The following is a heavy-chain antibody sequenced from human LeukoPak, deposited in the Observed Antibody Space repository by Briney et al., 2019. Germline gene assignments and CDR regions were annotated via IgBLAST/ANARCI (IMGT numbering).Heavy chain of an antibody. Sequence: ASVKVSCKASGYTFTGYYMHWVRQAPGQGLEWMGWINPNSGGTNYAQKFQGRVTMTRDTSISTAYMELSSLRSDDTAVYYCARPGGSSGYSWGRYYYYGMDVWGQGTTVTVSS. J-gene: IGHJ6*02. CDR2: INPNSGGT. CDR1: GYTFTGYY. D-gene: IGHD3-22*01. CDR3: ARPGGSSGYSWGRYYYYGMDV. V-gene: IGHV1-2*02.